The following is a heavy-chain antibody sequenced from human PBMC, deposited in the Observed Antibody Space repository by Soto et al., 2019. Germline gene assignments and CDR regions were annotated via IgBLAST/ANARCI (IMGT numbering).Heavy chain of an antibody. CDR2: SSDDNGDT. D-gene: IGHD5-12*01. CDR1: GYTFTSHG. CDR3: ARPRKWLRSGGMYV. J-gene: IGHJ6*02. V-gene: IGHV1-18*01. Sequence: QVQLVQSGAEVKKPGASVKVSGKGSGYTFTSHGIPWVRQAPGQVLEWMGWSSDDNGDTKYAQKVQGRVTMTTETSTSTAYMELRSLRFDDTAIYYCARPRKWLRSGGMYVWGQGTTVNVSS.